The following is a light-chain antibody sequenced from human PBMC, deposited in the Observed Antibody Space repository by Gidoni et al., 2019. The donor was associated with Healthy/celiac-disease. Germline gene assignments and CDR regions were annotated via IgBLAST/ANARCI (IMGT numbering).Light chain of an antibody. Sequence: DIQMTQSPSSLSASGGDRVTITCRASQIISSYLNWYQQKPWKAPKLLIYAASSLQSGVPSRFSGSGSGTDFTLTISSLQPEDFATYYCQQSYSTLLLTFGGGTKVEIK. V-gene: IGKV1-39*01. J-gene: IGKJ4*01. CDR2: AAS. CDR3: QQSYSTLLLT. CDR1: QIISSY.